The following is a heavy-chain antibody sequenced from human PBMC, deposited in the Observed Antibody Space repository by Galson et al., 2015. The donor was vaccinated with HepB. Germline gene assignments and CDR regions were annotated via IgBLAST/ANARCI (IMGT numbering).Heavy chain of an antibody. CDR1: GFIFEDYY. V-gene: IGHV3-66*04. D-gene: IGHD3-22*01. CDR2: IYSGDST. Sequence: SLRLSCAGSGFIFEDYYMSWFRQAPGEGLEWVSVIYSGDSTFYADSVKGRFTISRDNSKNTLYLQMNSLRAEDTAVYYCARHDPYDSSGLVFDLWGRGTLVTVSS. CDR3: ARHDPYDSSGLVFDL. J-gene: IGHJ2*01.